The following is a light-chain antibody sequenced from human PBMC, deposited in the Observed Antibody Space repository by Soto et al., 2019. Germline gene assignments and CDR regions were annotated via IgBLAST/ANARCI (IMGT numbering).Light chain of an antibody. CDR3: SSYTSTTTRV. Sequence: QSALTQPASVSGSPGQSITISCTGTSSDAGGYNYVSWYQQHPGKGPKLMIYEVSNRPSGVSNRFSGSKSGNTATLTISGLQAEDEADYYCSSYTSTTTRVFGTGTKV. CDR1: SSDAGGYNY. V-gene: IGLV2-14*03. CDR2: EVS. J-gene: IGLJ1*01.